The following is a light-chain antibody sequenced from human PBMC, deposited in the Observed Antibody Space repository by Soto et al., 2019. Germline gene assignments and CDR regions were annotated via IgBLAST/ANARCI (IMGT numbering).Light chain of an antibody. Sequence: DIQMTQSPSSVSASVGDRVSITCRASQGISNWLAWYQQKQGRAPKLLIYTGSSLQSGVPSRCSGTGSGTDFTLTISSLQPEDVATYYCQQANSFPLTFGGGTKVDIK. CDR1: QGISNW. CDR3: QQANSFPLT. CDR2: TGS. V-gene: IGKV1-12*01. J-gene: IGKJ4*01.